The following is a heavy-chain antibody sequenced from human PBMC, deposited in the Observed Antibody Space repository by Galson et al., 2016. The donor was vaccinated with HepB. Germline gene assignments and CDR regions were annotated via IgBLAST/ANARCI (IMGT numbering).Heavy chain of an antibody. CDR2: ISGSGVST. J-gene: IGHJ4*02. V-gene: IGHV3-23*01. D-gene: IGHD6-13*01. Sequence: SLRLSCAASGFSFMSFAMSWVRQAPGKGLELVSAISGSGVSTYYIDSVKGRFTVSRANSKDTLYLKMNSLRAEDTAIYYCAKVTDSGWYGALDYWGQGALVTVSS. CDR3: AKVTDSGWYGALDY. CDR1: GFSFMSFA.